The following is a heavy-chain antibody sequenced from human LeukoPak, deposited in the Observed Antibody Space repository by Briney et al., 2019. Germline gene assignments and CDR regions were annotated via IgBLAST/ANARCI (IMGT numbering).Heavy chain of an antibody. J-gene: IGHJ5*01. CDR1: GYSFTSYW. V-gene: IGHV5-51*01. CDR3: ARLQTQNDYYDFWRGYANWFAS. CDR2: IYPGDSDT. Sequence: GESLKISCKGSGYSFTSYWIGWVRQMPGKGLEWMGIIYPGDSDTRYSPSFQGQVTISADKSISTAYLQWSSLKASDTAMYYCARLQTQNDYYDFWRGYANWFASWGQGTLVTVSS. D-gene: IGHD3-3*01.